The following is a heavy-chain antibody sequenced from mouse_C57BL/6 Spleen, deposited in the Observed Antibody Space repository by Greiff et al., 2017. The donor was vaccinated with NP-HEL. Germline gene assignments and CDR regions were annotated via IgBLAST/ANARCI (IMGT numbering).Heavy chain of an antibody. Sequence: QVQLQQSGAELARPGASVKMSCKASGYTFTSYTMHWVKQRPGQGLEWIGYINPSSGYTKYNQKFKDKATLTADKSSSTAYMQLSSLTSEDSAVYYCAQWGGSSSPFDYWGQGTTLTVSS. CDR2: INPSSGYT. D-gene: IGHD1-1*01. CDR1: GYTFTSYT. J-gene: IGHJ2*01. V-gene: IGHV1-4*01. CDR3: AQWGGSSSPFDY.